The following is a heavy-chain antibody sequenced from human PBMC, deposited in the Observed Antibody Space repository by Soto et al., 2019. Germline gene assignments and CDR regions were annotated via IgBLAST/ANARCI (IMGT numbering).Heavy chain of an antibody. Sequence: EVQLVESGGGLVQPGGSLRLSCAASGFTVSSNYMSWVRQAPGKGLEWVSVIYSDGSTYYADSVKGRFPISRQNSKNTLYLQMNSLRAEDTAVYYCARDPYYDSSGYLASNGMDVWGQGTTVTVSS. CDR3: ARDPYYDSSGYLASNGMDV. CDR2: IYSDGST. D-gene: IGHD3-22*01. CDR1: GFTVSSNY. V-gene: IGHV3-53*04. J-gene: IGHJ6*02.